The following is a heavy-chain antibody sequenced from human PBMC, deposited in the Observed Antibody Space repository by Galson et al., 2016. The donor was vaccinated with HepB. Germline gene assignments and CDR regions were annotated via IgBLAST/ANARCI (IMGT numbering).Heavy chain of an antibody. CDR3: TTERRIQLFHWFDS. J-gene: IGHJ5*01. Sequence: SLRLSCAVSGLTFKDAWMSWVRQAPGKGLEWVGRIKSKSDGETTDYAVPVKGRFTISRDDSENTLYLRINSLKTEDTAMYYCTTERRIQLFHWFDSWGQGTLVTVSS. CDR2: IKSKSDGETT. CDR1: GLTFKDAW. V-gene: IGHV3-15*01. D-gene: IGHD1-1*01.